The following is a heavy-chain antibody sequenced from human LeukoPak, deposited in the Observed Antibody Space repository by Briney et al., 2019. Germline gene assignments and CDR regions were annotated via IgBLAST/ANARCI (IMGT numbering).Heavy chain of an antibody. CDR1: GGTFSSYA. CDR3: AREGDGYTDPFDY. D-gene: IGHD5-24*01. V-gene: IGHV1-69*01. CDR2: IIPIFGTA. Sequence: SVKVSCKASGGTFSSYAISWVRQAPGQGLEWMGGIIPIFGTANYAQRFQGRVTITADESTTTAYMEVSSLRSEDTTVYYCAREGDGYTDPFDYWGQGTLVTVSS. J-gene: IGHJ4*02.